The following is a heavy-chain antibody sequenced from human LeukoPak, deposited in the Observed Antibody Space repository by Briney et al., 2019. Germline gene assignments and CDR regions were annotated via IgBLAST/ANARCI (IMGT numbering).Heavy chain of an antibody. CDR3: ATLKGGEDTEIDY. Sequence: KVSCKASGYTFTGYYMHWVRQAPGQGLEWMGIIYPGDSETRYSPSFQGQVTISADKSTSTAYLQWSSLKASDSAMYYCATLKGGEDTEIDYWGQGTLVTVSS. V-gene: IGHV5-51*01. CDR1: GYTFTGYY. CDR2: IYPGDSET. D-gene: IGHD3-16*01. J-gene: IGHJ4*02.